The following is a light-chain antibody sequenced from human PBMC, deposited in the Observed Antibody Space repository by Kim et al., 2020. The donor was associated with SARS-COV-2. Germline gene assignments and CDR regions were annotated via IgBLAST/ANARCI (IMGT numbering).Light chain of an antibody. Sequence: IVMTQSPLSLPVSPGEPASISCRSSESLLHHNGYNYLHWFVQKPGQSPQFLIFLGSTRASGVPDRFSGSGSGTDFTLKINRVEAEDVGVYYCMQDPQTLTFGGGTKVDIK. J-gene: IGKJ4*01. V-gene: IGKV2-28*01. CDR1: ESLLHHNGYNY. CDR3: MQDPQTLT. CDR2: LGS.